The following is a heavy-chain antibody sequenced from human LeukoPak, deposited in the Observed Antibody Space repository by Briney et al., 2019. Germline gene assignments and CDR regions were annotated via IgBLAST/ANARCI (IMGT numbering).Heavy chain of an antibody. CDR3: ARVRCSPTGCSPNWFDP. CDR2: IRGGGGDT. D-gene: IGHD2/OR15-2a*01. Sequence: GGSLRLSCAASGFTFSGYAMSWVRQAPGKGLEWVSTIRGGGGDTYYADSVMGRFTISRDNSKNSLYLKMNSLRAEDAAIYYCARVRCSPTGCSPNWFDPWGQGTLVTVSS. CDR1: GFTFSGYA. V-gene: IGHV3-23*01. J-gene: IGHJ5*02.